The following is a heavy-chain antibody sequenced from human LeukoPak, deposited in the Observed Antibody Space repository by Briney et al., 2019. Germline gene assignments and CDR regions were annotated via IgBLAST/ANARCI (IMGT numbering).Heavy chain of an antibody. J-gene: IGHJ2*01. CDR3: ARFGSNWGFRYFDL. Sequence: ASVKVSCKASGYTFTGYYMHWVRQAPGQGLEWMGWINPNSGGTNYVQKFQGRVTMTRDTSISTAYMELSRLRSDDTAVYYCARFGSNWGFRYFDLWGRGTLVTVSS. V-gene: IGHV1-2*02. D-gene: IGHD7-27*01. CDR2: INPNSGGT. CDR1: GYTFTGYY.